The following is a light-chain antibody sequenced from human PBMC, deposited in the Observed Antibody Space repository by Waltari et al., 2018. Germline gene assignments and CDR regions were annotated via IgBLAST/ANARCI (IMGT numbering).Light chain of an antibody. J-gene: IGLJ3*02. V-gene: IGLV2-14*03. Sequence: QSALTQPASVSGPPGQSITISCTGTSSDVGGHNHVSWYQQHPGQAPKPLIYDVSKWPSGVSDRFSGSKSGNTASLTISGLQAEDEADYYCNSYTSSTTWVFGGGTRVTVL. CDR1: SSDVGGHNH. CDR2: DVS. CDR3: NSYTSSTTWV.